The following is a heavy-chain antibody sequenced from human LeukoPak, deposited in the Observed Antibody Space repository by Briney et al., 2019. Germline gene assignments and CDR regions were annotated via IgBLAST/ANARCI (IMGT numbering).Heavy chain of an antibody. CDR2: IKQDGSEK. V-gene: IGHV3-7*01. CDR1: GFTFSSYW. D-gene: IGHD3-10*01. J-gene: IGHJ3*02. CDR3: ARVGSTMVRAFDI. Sequence: PGGSLRLSCAASGFTFSSYWMSWVRQAPGKGLEWVANIKQDGSEKYYVDSVKGRFTISRDNAKNSLYLQMNSLRAEDTAVYYCARVGSTMVRAFDIWGQGTMVTVSS.